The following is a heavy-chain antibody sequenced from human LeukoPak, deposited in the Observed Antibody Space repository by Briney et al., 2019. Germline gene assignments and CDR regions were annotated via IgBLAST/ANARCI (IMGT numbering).Heavy chain of an antibody. CDR2: IYYSGRT. V-gene: IGHV4-59*08. J-gene: IGHJ5*02. Sequence: SETLSLTCTVSGGSISSYYWSWIRQPPGKGLEWIGYIYYSGRTNYNPSLKSRVTISVDTSKNQFSLKLSSVTAADTAVYYCARRRQQLPPNWFDPWGQGTLVTVSS. CDR1: GGSISSYY. CDR3: ARRRQQLPPNWFDP. D-gene: IGHD6-13*01.